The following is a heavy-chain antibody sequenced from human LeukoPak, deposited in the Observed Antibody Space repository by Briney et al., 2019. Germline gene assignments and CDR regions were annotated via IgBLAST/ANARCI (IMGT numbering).Heavy chain of an antibody. CDR1: GFTFGDHA. V-gene: IGHV3-43*02. CDR3: AKDIPLGDSWWHFDY. Sequence: PGGSLRLSCAASGFTFGDHAMHWVRQVPGKGLKWVSLISGDGIRTYYRDSVKGRFSISRDNSKGSLYLQMSSLGTEDTALYYCAKDIPLGDSWWHFDYWGQGTLVTVSS. CDR2: ISGDGIRT. J-gene: IGHJ4*02. D-gene: IGHD2-21*02.